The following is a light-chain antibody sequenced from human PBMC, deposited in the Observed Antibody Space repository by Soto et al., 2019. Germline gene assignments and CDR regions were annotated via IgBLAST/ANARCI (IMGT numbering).Light chain of an antibody. J-gene: IGKJ5*01. CDR2: AAS. CDR3: QQSYSTLSIT. CDR1: ESISRH. Sequence: DIQMTQSPSSLSASVGDRVTITCRASESISRHLNWYQQKPGKAPNLLIYAASSLQNGVPSRFSGSGSGTDFTLTISNLQPEDCAPYYCQQSYSTLSITFGQGTRLEIK. V-gene: IGKV1-39*01.